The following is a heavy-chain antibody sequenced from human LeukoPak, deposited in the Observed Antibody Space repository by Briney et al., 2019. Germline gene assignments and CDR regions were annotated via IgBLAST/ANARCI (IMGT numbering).Heavy chain of an antibody. J-gene: IGHJ4*02. CDR1: GGSFSGYY. CDR2: IYTSGST. CDR3: ARDNGDTVDY. D-gene: IGHD4-17*01. V-gene: IGHV4-4*07. Sequence: SETLSLTCAVYGGSFSGYYWSWIRQPAGKGLEWIGRIYTSGSTNYNPSLKSRVTISVDTSKNQFSLKLSSVTAADTAVYYCARDNGDTVDYWGQGTLVTVSS.